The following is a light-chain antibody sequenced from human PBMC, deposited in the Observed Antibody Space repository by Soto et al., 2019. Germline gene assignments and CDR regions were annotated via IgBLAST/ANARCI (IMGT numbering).Light chain of an antibody. CDR3: QQHNSWPWT. Sequence: IVMTQSPATLSVSPGESATLSCRASQSVSSTLGWYQQKPGQAPRLLIYGTSTRITGIPARFSGSGSGTEFTLTISSLQSEDFAVYYCQQHNSWPWTFGQGTKVDIK. V-gene: IGKV3-15*01. CDR2: GTS. CDR1: QSVSST. J-gene: IGKJ1*01.